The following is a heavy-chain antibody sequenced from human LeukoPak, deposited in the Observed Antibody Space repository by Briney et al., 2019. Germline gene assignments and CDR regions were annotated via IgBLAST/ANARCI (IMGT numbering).Heavy chain of an antibody. CDR1: GFTFSSYS. J-gene: IGHJ4*02. V-gene: IGHV3-21*01. Sequence: PGGSLTLSCAASGFTFSSYSMNWVRQAPGKGLEWVSSISSSSSYIYYADSVKGRFTISRDNAKNSLYLQMNSLRAEDTAVYYCASSVGDYSYYFDYWGRGTLVTVSS. CDR2: ISSSSSYI. CDR3: ASSVGDYSYYFDY. D-gene: IGHD4-17*01.